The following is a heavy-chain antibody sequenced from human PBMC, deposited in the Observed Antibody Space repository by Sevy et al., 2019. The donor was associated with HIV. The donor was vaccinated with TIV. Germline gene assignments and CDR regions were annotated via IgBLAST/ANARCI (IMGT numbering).Heavy chain of an antibody. Sequence: GGSLRLSCAASGFTFSNYAMNWVRQAPGKGLEWVSTISGTGLSTYYADSVKGRFTISRDNSKNTLYLQMNTLRAEDTAFYFCAKDLVCMASRQGYFDYWGQGTLVTVSS. CDR3: AKDLVCMASRQGYFDY. D-gene: IGHD6-6*01. CDR1: GFTFSNYA. V-gene: IGHV3-23*01. J-gene: IGHJ4*02. CDR2: ISGTGLST.